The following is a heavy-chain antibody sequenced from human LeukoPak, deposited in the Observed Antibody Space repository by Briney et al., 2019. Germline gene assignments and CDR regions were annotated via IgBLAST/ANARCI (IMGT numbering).Heavy chain of an antibody. CDR2: IYYSGST. CDR3: ARGTILYYFDY. J-gene: IGHJ4*02. CDR1: GGSISSYY. V-gene: IGHV4-59*01. Sequence: SETLSLTCTVSGGSISSYYWSWIRQPPGKGLEWIGYIYYSGSTNYNPSLKSRVTISVDTSKNQFSLKLSSVTAADTAVYYCARGTILYYFDYWGQGALVTVSS. D-gene: IGHD1-1*01.